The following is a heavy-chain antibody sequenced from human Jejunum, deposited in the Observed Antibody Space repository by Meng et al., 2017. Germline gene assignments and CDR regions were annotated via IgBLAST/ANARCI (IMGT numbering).Heavy chain of an antibody. V-gene: IGHV4-59*01. CDR3: ARGQRCSGGSCYINWFDP. CDR2: IYYSGST. J-gene: IGHJ5*02. D-gene: IGHD2-15*01. CDR1: GGSISRYY. Sequence: HECVPGMVKPSGTLYLRCTVCGGSISRYYWSWIRQHPGKGLEWSVYIYYSGSTNYNPSLKSRVTISVDASIHQFSLKLSSVTAADTAVYYCARGQRCSGGSCYINWFDPWGQGTLVTVSS.